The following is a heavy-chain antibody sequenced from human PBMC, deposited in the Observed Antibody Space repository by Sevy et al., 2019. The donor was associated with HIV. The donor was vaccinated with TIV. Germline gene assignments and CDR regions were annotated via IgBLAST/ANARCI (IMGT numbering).Heavy chain of an antibody. Sequence: GGSLSLSCAGSGFTFNSHTMNWVRQAPGKGLEWVSSISSSSSYIYYGDSVKGRFTISRDNAKSSLYLQMNSLRAEDTAIYFCARVKDYGDYGAFDIWGQGTMVTVSS. V-gene: IGHV3-21*01. CDR3: ARVKDYGDYGAFDI. D-gene: IGHD4-17*01. CDR1: GFTFNSHT. CDR2: ISSSSSYI. J-gene: IGHJ3*02.